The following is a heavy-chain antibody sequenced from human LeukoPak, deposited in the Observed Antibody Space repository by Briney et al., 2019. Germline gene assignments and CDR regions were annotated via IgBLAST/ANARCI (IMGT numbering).Heavy chain of an antibody. J-gene: IGHJ3*02. CDR2: ISSSSYT. CDR1: GFTFSDYY. V-gene: IGHV3-11*06. CDR3: ARALTGTKRSGAFDI. Sequence: PGGSLRLSCAASGFTFSDYYMSWIRQAPGKGLEWVSYISSSSYTNYADSVKGRFTISRDNAKNSLYLQMNSLRAEDTAVYYCARALTGTKRSGAFDIWGQGTMVTVSS. D-gene: IGHD1-7*01.